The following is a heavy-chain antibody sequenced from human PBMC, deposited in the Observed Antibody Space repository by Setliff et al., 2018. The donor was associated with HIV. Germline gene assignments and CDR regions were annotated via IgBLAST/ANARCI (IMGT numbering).Heavy chain of an antibody. D-gene: IGHD6-13*01. J-gene: IGHJ4*02. V-gene: IGHV3-48*01. Sequence: GGSLRLSCAASGFTFSSYSMNWVRQAPGKGLEWVSYISSSSSTIYYADSVKGRFTISRDNAKNSLYLQMNGLRAEDTAVYYCARSRAAGFDYWGQGTLVTVSS. CDR1: GFTFSSYS. CDR3: ARSRAAGFDY. CDR2: ISSSSSTI.